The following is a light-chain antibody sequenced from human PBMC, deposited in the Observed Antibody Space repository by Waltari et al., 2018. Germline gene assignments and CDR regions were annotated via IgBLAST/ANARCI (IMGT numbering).Light chain of an antibody. CDR3: QSFDSSLSGFYV. CDR1: SSNIGAGYD. CDR2: VNS. V-gene: IGLV1-40*01. J-gene: IGLJ1*01. Sequence: QSVLTQPPSVSGAPGQRVTISCTGGSSNIGAGYDVHWYQQLPGTAPKLLIYVNSNRHSGVPDRFSGSKSGTSASLAITGLQAEDDAYYYCQSFDSSLSGFYVFGTGTKVTVL.